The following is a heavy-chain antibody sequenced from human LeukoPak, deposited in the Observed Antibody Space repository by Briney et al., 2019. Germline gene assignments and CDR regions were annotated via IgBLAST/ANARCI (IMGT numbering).Heavy chain of an antibody. CDR3: ARTHELDDAFDI. CDR1: GFTFSSYW. J-gene: IGHJ3*02. D-gene: IGHD6-6*01. V-gene: IGHV3-74*01. Sequence: PGGSLRLSCAASGFTFSSYWMHWVRQAPGKGLVWVSRINSDGSSTSYADSVKGRFTISRDNAKNTLYLQMNSLRAEDTAEYYCARTHELDDAFDIWGQGTMVTVSS. CDR2: INSDGSST.